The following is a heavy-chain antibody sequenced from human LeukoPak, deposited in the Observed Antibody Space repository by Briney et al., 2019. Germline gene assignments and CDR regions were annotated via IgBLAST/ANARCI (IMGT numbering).Heavy chain of an antibody. D-gene: IGHD3-10*01. CDR2: ISRSSSYI. CDR1: GFTFSSSS. J-gene: IGHJ6*04. CDR3: ARIQTKLLWFGELLIGMDV. Sequence: GGSLRLSCAASGFTFSSSSMNWVRQAPGKGRGWGSSISRSSSYIYYADSVKGRFTISRDNAKNSLYLQMNSLRAEDTAVYYCARIQTKLLWFGELLIGMDVWGKGTTVTVSS. V-gene: IGHV3-21*01.